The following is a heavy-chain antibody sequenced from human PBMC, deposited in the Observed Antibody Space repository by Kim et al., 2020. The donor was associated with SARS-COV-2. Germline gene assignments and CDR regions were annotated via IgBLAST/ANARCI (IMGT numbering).Heavy chain of an antibody. CDR1: GFTFRNHV. V-gene: IGHV3-64D*06. J-gene: IGHJ4*02. Sequence: GGSLRLSCSASGFTFRNHVMHWVRQAPGKGLQYLSGISGDGVTTFYADSVKGRFTISRDNSKNTLFLQMSSLTPEDTAVYFCVKDKFVFYYFDYGAREAWSPS. D-gene: IGHD3-10*01. CDR2: ISGDGVTT. CDR3: VKDKFVFYYFD.